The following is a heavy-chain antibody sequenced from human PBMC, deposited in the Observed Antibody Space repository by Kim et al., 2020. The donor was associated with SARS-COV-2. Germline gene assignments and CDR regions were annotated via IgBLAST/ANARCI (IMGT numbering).Heavy chain of an antibody. CDR2: ST. J-gene: IGHJ4*02. D-gene: IGHD1-26*01. CDR3: AKMGGGRNVDY. V-gene: IGHV3-23*01. Sequence: STDYADSLRGRFTISRDNSKTTLHLQMNSLRAEDTAIYYCAKMGGGRNVDYWGQGTLVTVSS.